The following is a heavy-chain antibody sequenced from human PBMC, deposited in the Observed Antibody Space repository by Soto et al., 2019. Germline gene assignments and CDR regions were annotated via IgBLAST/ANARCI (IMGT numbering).Heavy chain of an antibody. Sequence: GGSLRLSCADSGFTFSSYWMSWVRQAPGKGLEWVANIKQDETEKYYVASVKGRFAISRDNGKNTLYLQMNSLRAEDTAVYYCARVRTENYYGMDVWGQGTTVTVSS. CDR3: ARVRTENYYGMDV. CDR2: IKQDETEK. V-gene: IGHV3-7*05. CDR1: GFTFSSYW. J-gene: IGHJ6*02.